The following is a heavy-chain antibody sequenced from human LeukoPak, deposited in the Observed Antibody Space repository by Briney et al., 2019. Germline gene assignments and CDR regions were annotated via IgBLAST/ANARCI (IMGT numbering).Heavy chain of an antibody. V-gene: IGHV1-18*01. D-gene: IGHD3-3*01. CDR1: GYSFTSYG. J-gene: IGHJ5*02. CDR2: MSAYNGKT. CDR3: AREGAMYYDFWSGYYTGWFDP. Sequence: ASVKVSCKASGYSFTSYGFNWVRQAPGQGLEWMGWMSAYNGKTNYAHSLQGRVTVTADTSTSTAYMELRSLRSEDTAVYYCAREGAMYYDFWSGYYTGWFDPWGQGTLVTVSS.